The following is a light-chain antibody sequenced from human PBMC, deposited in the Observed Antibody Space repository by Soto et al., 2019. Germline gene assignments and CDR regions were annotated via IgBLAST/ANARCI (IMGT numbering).Light chain of an antibody. Sequence: QSALTQPASVSGSPGQSITISCTGTSSDVGGYNYVSWYQQHPGKAPKLMIYDVTNRPSGVSNRFSASKSGNTASLTISGLQPEDEADYYCSSYTSSRTLIFGGGTKLTVL. J-gene: IGLJ2*01. CDR3: SSYTSSRTLI. CDR1: SSDVGGYNY. V-gene: IGLV2-14*01. CDR2: DVT.